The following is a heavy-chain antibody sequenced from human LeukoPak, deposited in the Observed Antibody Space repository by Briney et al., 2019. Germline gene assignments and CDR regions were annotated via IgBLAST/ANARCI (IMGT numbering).Heavy chain of an antibody. V-gene: IGHV3-66*03. J-gene: IGHJ5*02. Sequence: AGSLRLSCAASGFSVSSTYMSWVRQAPGKGLEWVSLIYTSGSTFYADSVMGRFTISRDNSKNTLFLQMNSLRAEDSAVYYCTRDRAGTQSWVEFDLWGQGTLVTVSS. D-gene: IGHD3-10*01. CDR3: TRDRAGTQSWVEFDL. CDR2: IYTSGST. CDR1: GFSVSSTY.